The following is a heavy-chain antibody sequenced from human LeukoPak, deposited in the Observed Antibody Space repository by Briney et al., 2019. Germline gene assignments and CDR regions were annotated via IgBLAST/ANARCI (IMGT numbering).Heavy chain of an antibody. V-gene: IGHV4-4*07. CDR1: GGSISSYY. Sequence: SETLSLTCTVSGGSISSYYWSWIRQPAGKGLEWIGRIYTSGSTNYNPSLKSRVTMSVDTSKNQFSLKLSSVTAADTAVYYCARETHSYDFWSGYLDYYYYMDVWGKGTTVTVSS. CDR2: IYTSGST. D-gene: IGHD3-3*01. CDR3: ARETHSYDFWSGYLDYYYYMDV. J-gene: IGHJ6*03.